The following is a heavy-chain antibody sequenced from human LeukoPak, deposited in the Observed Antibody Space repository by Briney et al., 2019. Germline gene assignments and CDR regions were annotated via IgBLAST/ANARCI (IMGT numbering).Heavy chain of an antibody. D-gene: IGHD3-3*01. Sequence: GGSLRLSCTVSGFTVSSNSMSWVRQAPGKGLEWVSFIYSGTTHYSDSVKGRFTISRDNSKNTLYLQMNSLRAEDTAVYYCARGSRLGVVERDAFDIWGQGTMVTVSS. CDR3: ARGSRLGVVERDAFDI. CDR2: IYSGTT. CDR1: GFTVSSNS. V-gene: IGHV3-53*01. J-gene: IGHJ3*02.